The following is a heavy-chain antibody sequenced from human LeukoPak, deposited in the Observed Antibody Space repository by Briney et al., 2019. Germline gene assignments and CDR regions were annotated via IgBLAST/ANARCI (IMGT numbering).Heavy chain of an antibody. V-gene: IGHV3-74*01. CDR2: INSDGSST. CDR3: ARETYYYGSGSYLSWFDP. J-gene: IGHJ5*02. D-gene: IGHD3-10*01. CDR1: GFTFSSYW. Sequence: GGSLRLSCAASGFTFSSYWMHWVRQAPGKGLVWVSRINSDGSSTSCADSVKGRFTISRDNAKNTLYLQMNSLRAEDTAVYYCARETYYYGSGSYLSWFDPWGQGTLVTVSS.